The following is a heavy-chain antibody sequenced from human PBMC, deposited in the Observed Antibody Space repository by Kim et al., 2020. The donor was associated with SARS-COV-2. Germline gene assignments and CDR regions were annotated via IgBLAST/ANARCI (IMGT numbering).Heavy chain of an antibody. J-gene: IGHJ4*02. CDR3: ARVIPDSSGPFDY. V-gene: IGHV4-31*02. Sequence: YNPSLKSRVTISVDTSKNQFSLKLSSVTAADTAVYYCARVIPDSSGPFDYWGQGTLVTVSS. D-gene: IGHD3-22*01.